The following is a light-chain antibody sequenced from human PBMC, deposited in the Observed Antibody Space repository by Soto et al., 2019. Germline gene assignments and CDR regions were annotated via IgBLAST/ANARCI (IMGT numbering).Light chain of an antibody. V-gene: IGLV2-11*01. J-gene: IGLJ3*02. CDR1: SSDVGTYNY. CDR3: CSYAGSYIWV. CDR2: DVI. Sequence: QSVLTQPRSVSGSPGQSVTISCTGSSSDVGTYNYVSWYQQHPGKAPQLMIHDVIKRPSGVPDRFSGSKSGNTASLTISGLQAEDEADYYCCSYAGSYIWVFGGGTKLTVL.